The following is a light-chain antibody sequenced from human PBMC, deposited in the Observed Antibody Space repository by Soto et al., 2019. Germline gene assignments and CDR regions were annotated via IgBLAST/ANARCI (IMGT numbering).Light chain of an antibody. CDR3: QHYNSYSEA. CDR2: KAS. V-gene: IGKV1-5*03. CDR1: QTISSW. Sequence: IHMTQSASSLSASVGDRVTITCRASQTISSWLAWYQQKLGKAPKLLIYKASTLKSGVPSRFSGSGSGTEFTLTISSLQTDDFATYYCQHYNSYSEAFGQGTKVDIK. J-gene: IGKJ1*01.